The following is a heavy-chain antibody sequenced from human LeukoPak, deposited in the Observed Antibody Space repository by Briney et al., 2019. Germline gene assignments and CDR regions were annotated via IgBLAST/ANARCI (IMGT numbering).Heavy chain of an antibody. V-gene: IGHV4-34*01. Sequence: GSLRLSCAASGFTFSSYRMNWVRQPPGKGLEWIGEINHSGSTNYNPSLKSRVTISVDTSKNQFSLKLSSVTAADTAVYYCARRAIAAAGKAVDYWGQGTLVTVSS. J-gene: IGHJ4*02. CDR2: INHSGST. CDR1: GFTFSSYR. CDR3: ARRAIAAAGKAVDY. D-gene: IGHD6-13*01.